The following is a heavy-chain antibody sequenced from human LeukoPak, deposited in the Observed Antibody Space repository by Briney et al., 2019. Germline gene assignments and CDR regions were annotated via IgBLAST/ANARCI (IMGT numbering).Heavy chain of an antibody. CDR1: GFTFDDYA. CDR2: ISYDGSNK. V-gene: IGHV3-30*18. J-gene: IGHJ4*02. Sequence: GGSLRLSCAASGFTFDDYAMHWVRQAPGKGLEWVAVISYDGSNKYYADSVKSRFTISRDNSKNTLYLQMNSLRAEDTAVYYGAKDGDSSGWYYFDYWGQGTLVTVSS. CDR3: AKDGDSSGWYYFDY. D-gene: IGHD6-19*01.